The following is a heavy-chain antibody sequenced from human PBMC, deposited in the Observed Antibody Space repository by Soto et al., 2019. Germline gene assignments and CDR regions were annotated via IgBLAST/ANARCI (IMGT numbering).Heavy chain of an antibody. CDR1: GGSTSSYY. CDR2: IYYSGST. D-gene: IGHD2-8*01. J-gene: IGHJ2*01. Sequence: PSETLSLTCTVSGGSTSSYYWSWIRQPPGKGLEWIGYIYYSGSTDYNPSLKSRLTITVDTSKNQFSLNLSSVTAADTAVYYCARESRWSGYFDLWGRGTLVTVSS. CDR3: ARESRWSGYFDL. V-gene: IGHV4-59*01.